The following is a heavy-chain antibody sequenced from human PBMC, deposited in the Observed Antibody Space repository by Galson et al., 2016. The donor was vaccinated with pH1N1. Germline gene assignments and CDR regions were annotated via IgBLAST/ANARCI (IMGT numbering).Heavy chain of an antibody. CDR1: GDSVSSNSAT. D-gene: IGHD3-3*01. J-gene: IGHJ3*02. V-gene: IGHV6-1*01. CDR3: ARGVIDYDFWSDYQDHAAFDI. Sequence: CAISGDSVSSNSATWNWIRQSPSRGLEWLGRTYYRSKWYNDYAESVKSRIIISPDTSKNQLSLQLNSVTPADTAVYYCARGVIDYDFWSDYQDHAAFDIWGQGTMVIVSS. CDR2: TYYRSKWYN.